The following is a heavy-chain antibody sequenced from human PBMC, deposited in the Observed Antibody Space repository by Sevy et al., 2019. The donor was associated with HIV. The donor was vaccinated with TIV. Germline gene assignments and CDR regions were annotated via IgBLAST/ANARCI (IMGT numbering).Heavy chain of an antibody. J-gene: IGHJ4*02. CDR1: GFTFSDYY. CDR3: AREYDYSHYAFDY. D-gene: IGHD4-4*01. CDR2: ITSSGDTI. Sequence: GGSLRLSCAASGFTFSDYYMTWIRQAPGKGLEWVAYITSSGDTIYHADSVKGRFTISRDNAKNSLYLQMNNLRAEDTAVYYCAREYDYSHYAFDYWGQGTLVTVSS. V-gene: IGHV3-11*01.